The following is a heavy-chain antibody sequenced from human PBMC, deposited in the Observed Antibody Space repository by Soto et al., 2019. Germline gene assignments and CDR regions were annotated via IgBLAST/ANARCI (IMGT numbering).Heavy chain of an antibody. J-gene: IGHJ6*03. CDR2: IVVGSGNT. CDR1: GFTFTSSA. D-gene: IGHD6-13*01. CDR3: AAGTYSSPHVDYYMDV. Sequence: ASVKVSCKAAGFTFTSSAMQWVRQARGQRLEWIGWIVVGSGNTNYAQKFQERVTITRDMSTSTAYMELSSLRSEDTAVYYCAAGTYSSPHVDYYMDVWGKGTTVTVSS. V-gene: IGHV1-58*02.